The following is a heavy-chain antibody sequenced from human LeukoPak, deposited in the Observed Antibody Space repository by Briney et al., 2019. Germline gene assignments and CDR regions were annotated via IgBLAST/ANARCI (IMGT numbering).Heavy chain of an antibody. Sequence: PGGSLRLSCAASGFTFSSYWMSWVRQAPGKGLEWVANIKQDGSEKFYVDSVKGRFTISRDNAKKSLYLKMKSLRAEATAVYYCARDAVITLDYWGQGTLVTASS. J-gene: IGHJ4*02. D-gene: IGHD3-16*01. CDR1: GFTFSSYW. CDR2: IKQDGSEK. V-gene: IGHV3-7*03. CDR3: ARDAVITLDY.